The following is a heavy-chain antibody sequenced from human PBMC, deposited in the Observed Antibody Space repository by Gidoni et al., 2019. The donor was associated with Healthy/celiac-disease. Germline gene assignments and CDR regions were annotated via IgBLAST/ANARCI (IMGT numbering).Heavy chain of an antibody. D-gene: IGHD2-15*01. CDR1: GFSLSTIGVG. J-gene: IGHJ4*02. Sequence: QITLKESGPTLVKPTQTLTLTCTFSGFSLSTIGVGVGWIRQPPGKALEWLALIYWDDDKRYSPSLKSRLTITKDTSKNQVVLTMTNMDPVDTATYYCAHRPVVTPRFLVYFDYWGQGTLVTVSS. CDR2: IYWDDDK. CDR3: AHRPVVTPRFLVYFDY. V-gene: IGHV2-5*02.